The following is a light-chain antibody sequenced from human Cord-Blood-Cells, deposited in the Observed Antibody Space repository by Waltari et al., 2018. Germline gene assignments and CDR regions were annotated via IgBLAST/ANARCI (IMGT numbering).Light chain of an antibody. CDR2: DAS. Sequence: DIQMTQSPSTLSASVGDRVTITCRASQSISSWLAWYQQKPGNAPKLLIYDASSLESGVPSRFSGSGSGTEFTLTISSLQPDDFATYYCQQYNSYSVYTFGQGTKLEIK. CDR3: QQYNSYSVYT. V-gene: IGKV1-5*01. CDR1: QSISSW. J-gene: IGKJ2*01.